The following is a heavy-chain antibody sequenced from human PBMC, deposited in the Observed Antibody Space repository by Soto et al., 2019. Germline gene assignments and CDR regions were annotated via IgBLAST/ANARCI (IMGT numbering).Heavy chain of an antibody. J-gene: IGHJ6*02. Sequence: VQLVESGGGLVKPGGSLRLSCAASGFTFSDYYMSWIRQAPGKGLEWVSYISSSGSTIYYADSVKGRFTISRDNAKNSLYLQMNSLRAEDTAVYYCARDRYDSSGYPYYYYYYGMDVWGQGTTVTVSS. D-gene: IGHD3-22*01. V-gene: IGHV3-11*01. CDR3: ARDRYDSSGYPYYYYYYGMDV. CDR2: ISSSGSTI. CDR1: GFTFSDYY.